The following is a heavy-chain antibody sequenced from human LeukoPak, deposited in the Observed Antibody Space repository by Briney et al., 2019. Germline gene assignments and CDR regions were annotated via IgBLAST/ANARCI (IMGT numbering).Heavy chain of an antibody. V-gene: IGHV3-21*03. CDR1: GFTFSSYN. Sequence: GGSLRLSCAASGFTFSSYNMDWVRQAPWKGLEWVSFIDSSSRYIYQADSAKGRFTISRDNAKSSVFLQMNSLRTEDTAVYYCTTGTWIQLWLSDNWGQGTLVTVSS. CDR3: TTGTWIQLWLSDN. J-gene: IGHJ4*02. CDR2: IDSSSRYI. D-gene: IGHD5-18*01.